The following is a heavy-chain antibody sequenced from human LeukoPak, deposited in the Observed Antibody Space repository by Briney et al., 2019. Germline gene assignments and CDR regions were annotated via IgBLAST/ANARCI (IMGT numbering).Heavy chain of an antibody. CDR3: ARESPHGGMDV. CDR2: IYYSGST. Sequence: NPSETLSLTCTVSGCSISSGGYYWSWIRQHPGKGLEWIGYIYYSGSTYYNPSLKSRVTISVDTSKNQFSLKLSSVTAADTAVYYCARESPHGGMDVWGQGTTVTVSS. CDR1: GCSISSGGYY. V-gene: IGHV4-31*03. J-gene: IGHJ6*02.